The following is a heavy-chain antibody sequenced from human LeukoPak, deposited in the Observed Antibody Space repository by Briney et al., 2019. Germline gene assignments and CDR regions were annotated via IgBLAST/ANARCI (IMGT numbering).Heavy chain of an antibody. Sequence: SETLSLTCTVSGGSISNYYWSWIRQSPGKGLEWIGYIYYSGGTNYNPSLKSRVTISVDTSKNQFSLKLSSVTAADTAVYYCARDSVDYYGSGSFFDYWGQGTLVTVSS. V-gene: IGHV4-59*01. CDR2: IYYSGGT. CDR1: GGSISNYY. CDR3: ARDSVDYYGSGSFFDY. D-gene: IGHD3-10*01. J-gene: IGHJ4*02.